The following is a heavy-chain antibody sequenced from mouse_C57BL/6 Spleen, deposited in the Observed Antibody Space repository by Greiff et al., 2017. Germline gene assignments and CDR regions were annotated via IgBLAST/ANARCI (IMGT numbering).Heavy chain of an antibody. V-gene: IGHV14-2*01. J-gene: IGHJ3*01. CDR2: IDPEDGET. CDR3: ANLYYYGSSPFAY. Sequence: DVKLVESGAELVKPGASVKLSCTASGFNIKDYYMHWVKQRTEQGLEWIGRIDPEDGETKYAPKFQGKATITADTSSNTAYLQLSSLTSEDTAVYYCANLYYYGSSPFAYWGQGTLVTVSA. CDR1: GFNIKDYY. D-gene: IGHD1-1*01.